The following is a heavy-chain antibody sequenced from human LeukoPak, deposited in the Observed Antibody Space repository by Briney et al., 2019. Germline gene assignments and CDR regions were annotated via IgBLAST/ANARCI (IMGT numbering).Heavy chain of an antibody. V-gene: IGHV4-34*01. Sequence: SETLSLTCTVSGGSISSYYWSWIRQPPGKGLEWIGEINHSGSTNYNPSLKSRVTISVDTSKNQFSLKLSSVTAADTAVYYCVSRGGYDSEYYFDYWGQGTLVTVSS. J-gene: IGHJ4*02. CDR1: GGSISSYY. CDR2: INHSGST. D-gene: IGHD5-12*01. CDR3: VSRGGYDSEYYFDY.